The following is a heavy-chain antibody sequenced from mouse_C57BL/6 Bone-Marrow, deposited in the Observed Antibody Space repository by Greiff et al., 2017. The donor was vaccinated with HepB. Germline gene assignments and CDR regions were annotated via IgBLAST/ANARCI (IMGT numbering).Heavy chain of an antibody. CDR2: IYPGCGST. CDR3: AREGDYDGGNYFDY. V-gene: IGHV1-55*01. CDR1: GYTFTSYW. J-gene: IGHJ2*01. Sequence: VQLQQPGAELVKPGASVKMSCKASGYTFTSYWITWVKQRPGQGLEWIGDIYPGCGSTNYNEKFKSKAILTVDTSSSTADMQLSSLTSEDSAVYYCAREGDYDGGNYFDYWGQVTTLTVSS. D-gene: IGHD2-4*01.